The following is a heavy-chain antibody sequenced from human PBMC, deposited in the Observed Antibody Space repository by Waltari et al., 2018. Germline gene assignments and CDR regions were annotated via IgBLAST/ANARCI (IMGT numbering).Heavy chain of an antibody. CDR2: IYSGGST. V-gene: IGHV3-23*03. CDR1: GFTFSSYA. Sequence: EVQLLESGGGLVQPGGSLRLSCAASGFTFSSYAMSWVRQAPGKGLEWFSVIYSGGSTYYADSVKGRFTISRDNSKNTLYLQMNSLRAEDTAVYYCANALMVAYAFDIWGQGTMVTVSS. D-gene: IGHD2-15*01. CDR3: ANALMVAYAFDI. J-gene: IGHJ3*02.